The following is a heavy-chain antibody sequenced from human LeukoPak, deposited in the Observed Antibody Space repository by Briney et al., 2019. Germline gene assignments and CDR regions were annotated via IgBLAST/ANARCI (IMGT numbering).Heavy chain of an antibody. D-gene: IGHD2-2*01. CDR2: VSGGGERT. J-gene: IGHJ3*02. V-gene: IGHV3-23*01. CDR3: AKGDPAFDAFDI. CDR1: GFAFKRHS. Sequence: GGSLRLSCAASGFAFKRHSMNWVRQAPGKGLEWVSAVSGGGERTYTADSMKGRFTISRDNSRNTLYLQMTSLRAEDTAVYYCAKGDPAFDAFDIWGQGTMVTVSS.